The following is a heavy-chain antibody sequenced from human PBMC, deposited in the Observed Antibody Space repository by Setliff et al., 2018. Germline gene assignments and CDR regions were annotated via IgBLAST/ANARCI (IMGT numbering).Heavy chain of an antibody. D-gene: IGHD3-22*01. J-gene: IGHJ6*03. Sequence: ASVKVSCKASGYTFITYGVNWVRQAPGQGLEWMGWISAYNGNTNYAQNLQDRVTMTTDTSTSTAYMELSSLRSDDTAVYYCVREGVDSRSSTDYRYYMDVWGKGTTVTVSS. CDR2: ISAYNGNT. CDR1: GYTFITYG. V-gene: IGHV1-18*01. CDR3: VREGVDSRSSTDYRYYMDV.